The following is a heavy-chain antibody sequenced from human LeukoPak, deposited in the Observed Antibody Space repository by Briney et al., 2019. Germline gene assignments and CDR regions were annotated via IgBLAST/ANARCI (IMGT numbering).Heavy chain of an antibody. D-gene: IGHD1-26*01. CDR3: ARDSPQWELHDNFDY. CDR2: INPSGGST. Sequence: ASVKVSCKASGYTFTNYYMHWVRQAPGQGLEWMGIINPSGGSTSYAQKFQGRVTMTTDTSTNTAYMELRSLRSDDTAVYYCARDSPQWELHDNFDYWGQGTLVTVSS. CDR1: GYTFTNYY. J-gene: IGHJ4*02. V-gene: IGHV1-46*01.